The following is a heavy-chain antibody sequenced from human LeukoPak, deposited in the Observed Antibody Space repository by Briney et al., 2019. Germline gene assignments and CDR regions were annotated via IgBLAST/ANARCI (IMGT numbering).Heavy chain of an antibody. Sequence: GASVTVSCKASGYTFTIYYMHWVRQAPGQGLEWMGIINPSGGSTSYAQKFQGRVTMTRDTSTSTVYMELSSPRSEDTAVYYCARVAHPTKTGNYYYYYGMDVWGQGTTVTVS. CDR2: INPSGGST. D-gene: IGHD2-8*01. J-gene: IGHJ6*02. V-gene: IGHV1-46*01. CDR3: ARVAHPTKTGNYYYYYGMDV. CDR1: GYTFTIYY.